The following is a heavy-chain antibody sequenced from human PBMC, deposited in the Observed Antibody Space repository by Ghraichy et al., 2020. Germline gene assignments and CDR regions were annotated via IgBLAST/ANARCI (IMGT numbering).Heavy chain of an antibody. J-gene: IGHJ4*02. V-gene: IGHV4-39*01. CDR2: VYYSGST. Sequence: SETLSLTCTVSGGSIPSNLYYWGWIRQPPGKGLEWIASVYYSGSTYYNPSLKSRVTISVDTSKNQFSLKLRSVTAADTAVYSCARQVPEHHDSSGNYPFDDGGQGTLVTVAA. CDR1: GGSIPSNLYY. D-gene: IGHD3-22*01. CDR3: ARQVPEHHDSSGNYPFDD.